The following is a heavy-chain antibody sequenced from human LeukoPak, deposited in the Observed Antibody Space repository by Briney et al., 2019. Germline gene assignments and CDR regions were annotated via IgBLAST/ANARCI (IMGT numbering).Heavy chain of an antibody. J-gene: IGHJ6*03. V-gene: IGHV1-8*03. Sequence: ASVKVSFKASGYTFTSYDINWVGQATGQGLDWMGWRNPNSGNTHYAQKLHGRGTITMNTSISTAYMELRSLKSEDTAVYYCARGTWIQLWQPFYYYYYMDVWGKGTTVTVSS. CDR3: ARGTWIQLWQPFYYYYYMDV. CDR2: RNPNSGNT. D-gene: IGHD5-18*01. CDR1: GYTFTSYD.